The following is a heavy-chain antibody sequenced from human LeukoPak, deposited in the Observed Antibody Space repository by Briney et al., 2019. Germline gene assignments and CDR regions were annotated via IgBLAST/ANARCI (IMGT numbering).Heavy chain of an antibody. D-gene: IGHD5-24*01. CDR3: ARGVGYIPFDY. CDR1: GFTFDDYG. V-gene: IGHV3-20*04. J-gene: IGHJ4*02. CDR2: INWNGGST. Sequence: GGSLRLSCAASGFTFDDYGMSWVRQAPGKGLEWVSGINWNGGSTGFADSVKGRFTISRDNAKNSLYLQMNSLRAEDTALYYCARGVGYIPFDYWGQGTLVTVSS.